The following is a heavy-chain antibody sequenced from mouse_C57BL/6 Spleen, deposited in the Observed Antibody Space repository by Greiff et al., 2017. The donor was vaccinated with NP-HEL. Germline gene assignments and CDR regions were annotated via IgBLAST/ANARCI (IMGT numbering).Heavy chain of an antibody. D-gene: IGHD4-1*01. CDR3: ARRDWDKGYFDV. CDR2: IDPSDSET. J-gene: IGHJ1*03. CDR1: GYTFTSYW. V-gene: IGHV1-52*01. Sequence: QVQLKQPGAELVRPGSSVKLSCKASGYTFTSYWMHWVKQRPIQGLEWIGNIDPSDSETHYNQKFKDKATLTVDKSSSTAYMQLSSLTSEDSAVYYCARRDWDKGYFDVWGTGTTVTVSS.